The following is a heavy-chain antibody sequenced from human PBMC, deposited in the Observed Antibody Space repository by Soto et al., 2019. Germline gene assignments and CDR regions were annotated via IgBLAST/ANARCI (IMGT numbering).Heavy chain of an antibody. CDR1: GYTFTSYG. CDR3: AIKRDGYNFDY. V-gene: IGHV1-8*01. Sequence: QVQLVQSGAEVKKPGASVKVSCKASGYTFTSYGINWVRQATGQGLEWMGWMNTNSHNTGHAQTFQGRVTMTRNTSISTAYMELSSLRSEDTAVYYCAIKRDGYNFDYWGQGTLVTVSS. CDR2: MNTNSHNT. D-gene: IGHD5-12*01. J-gene: IGHJ4*02.